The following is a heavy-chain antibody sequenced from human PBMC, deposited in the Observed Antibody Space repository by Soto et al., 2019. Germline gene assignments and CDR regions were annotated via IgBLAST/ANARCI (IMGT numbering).Heavy chain of an antibody. CDR3: AKDSVVYDHYYMDV. J-gene: IGHJ6*03. Sequence: PGGSLRLSCAASGFTFSSYGMHWVRQAPGKGLEWVAIISYDGSNKYYADSVKGRLTVSRDNSKNTLYLQMNSLRAEDTAVYYCAKDSVVYDHYYMDVWGKGTRVTVSS. CDR2: ISYDGSNK. V-gene: IGHV3-30*18. CDR1: GFTFSSYG.